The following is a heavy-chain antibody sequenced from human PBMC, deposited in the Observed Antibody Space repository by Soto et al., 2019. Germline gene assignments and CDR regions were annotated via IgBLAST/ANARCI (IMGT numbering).Heavy chain of an antibody. CDR2: IYYSGST. J-gene: IGHJ3*02. CDR3: ARYDNSGSHGFDI. CDR1: CGSIGSGGYY. Sequence: SETLALTFTVSCGSIGSGGYYCSWIRQHQGNGLEWIGYIYYSGSTYYNPSLKSRVTLSVDTSKNQFSLKLSSVTAADTAVYYCARYDNSGSHGFDIWGQGTMVS. D-gene: IGHD3-22*01. V-gene: IGHV4-31*03.